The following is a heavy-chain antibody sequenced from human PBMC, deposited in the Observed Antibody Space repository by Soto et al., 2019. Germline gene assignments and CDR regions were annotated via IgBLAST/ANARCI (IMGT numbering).Heavy chain of an antibody. D-gene: IGHD2-15*01. V-gene: IGHV4-39*02. CDR2: VHYTAST. CDR1: EGSINWSPDY. CDR3: ARATPGYPGRAFQI. Sequence: ETLYLTCTVSEGSINWSPDYWGWLLQPPGKEPQWIASVHYTASTTYYNPSLKSRVTISVDTSKNQFSLNLRSVTAADTAIYYCARATPGYPGRAFQIWGQGKMVTVS. J-gene: IGHJ3*02.